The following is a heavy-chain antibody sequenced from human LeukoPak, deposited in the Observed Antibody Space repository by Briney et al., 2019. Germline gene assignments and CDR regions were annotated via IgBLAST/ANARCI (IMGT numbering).Heavy chain of an antibody. CDR1: GFTFHSYG. CDR3: AKDSSGRPDYYMDV. CDR2: IRHDGSNK. V-gene: IGHV3-30*02. Sequence: PGGSLRLSCAACGFTFHSYGMHWVRQAPGKGLEWVAFIRHDGSNKYYADSVKGRFTISRDNSKNTLYLQMNSLRAEDTAVYYCAKDSSGRPDYYMDVWGKGTTVTVSS. J-gene: IGHJ6*03. D-gene: IGHD6-19*01.